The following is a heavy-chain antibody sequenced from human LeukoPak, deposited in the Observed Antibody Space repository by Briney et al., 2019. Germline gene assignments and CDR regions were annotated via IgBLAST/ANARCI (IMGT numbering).Heavy chain of an antibody. CDR3: ARDIGYCSGGSCLD. Sequence: ASVTVSCKASGYTFTSYGISWVRQAPGQGLEWMGWISAYNGNTNYAQKLQGGVTMTTDTSTSTAYMELRSLRSDDTAVYYCARDIGYCSGGSCLDWGQGTLVTVSS. V-gene: IGHV1-18*01. CDR1: GYTFTSYG. CDR2: ISAYNGNT. J-gene: IGHJ4*02. D-gene: IGHD2-15*01.